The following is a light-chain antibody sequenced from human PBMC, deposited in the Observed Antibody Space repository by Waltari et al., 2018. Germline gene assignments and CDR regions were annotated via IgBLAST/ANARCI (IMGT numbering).Light chain of an antibody. J-gene: IGLJ2*01. Sequence: SYELTQPPSVSVSPGQTVTITCSGDTLGSRYTCWYQQRAGQSPIMVIFQDKKRPTGIPERFSGSNSGNTAALTISGAQSMDEADYYCQTWVNGTVIFGGGTKVTVL. CDR1: TLGSRY. V-gene: IGLV3-1*01. CDR2: QDK. CDR3: QTWVNGTVI.